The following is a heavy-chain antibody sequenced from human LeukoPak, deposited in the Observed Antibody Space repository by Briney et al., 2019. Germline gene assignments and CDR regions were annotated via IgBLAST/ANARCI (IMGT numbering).Heavy chain of an antibody. D-gene: IGHD3-22*01. CDR2: LSYDGTNE. Sequence: GGSLRLSCAASGFTFSSYGMHWVRQAPGKGLEWVAVLSYDGTNEYYADSVKGRFTISRDNSKNTLYLQTNSLRAEDTAVYYCAKAGPRYYDSSGWFDPWGQGTLVTVSS. V-gene: IGHV3-30*18. CDR3: AKAGPRYYDSSGWFDP. J-gene: IGHJ5*02. CDR1: GFTFSSYG.